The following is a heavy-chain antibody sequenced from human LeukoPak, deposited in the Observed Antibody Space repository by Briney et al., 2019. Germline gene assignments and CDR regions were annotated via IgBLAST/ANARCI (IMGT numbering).Heavy chain of an antibody. CDR1: GFSFSTYG. CDR2: IGNDGSNK. Sequence: GGSLRLSCAASGFSFSTYGIHWVRQAPGKGLEWVAFIGNDGSNKYYADSVKGRFTLSRDNSRNTLSLQVNGLRAEDTGIYCCAKGWGWYFDYWGQGALVTVSS. V-gene: IGHV3-30*02. CDR3: AKGWGWYFDY. J-gene: IGHJ4*02. D-gene: IGHD6-19*01.